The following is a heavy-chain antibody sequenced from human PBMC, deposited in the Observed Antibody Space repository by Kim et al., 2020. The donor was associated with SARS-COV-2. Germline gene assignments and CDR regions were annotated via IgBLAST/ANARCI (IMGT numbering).Heavy chain of an antibody. J-gene: IGHJ4*02. CDR2: IRRKAYGGTT. V-gene: IGHV3-49*04. CDR1: GFTLGDYG. D-gene: IGHD6-19*01. CDR3: IRGLAVAGRVFDY. Sequence: GGSLRLSCTASGFTLGDYGMSWVRQAPGKGLEWVSFIRRKAYGGTTEYAASVKDRFTISRNDSKSIAYLQMDSLKTEDTAVYYCIRGLAVAGRVFDYWGQGTLVTVSS.